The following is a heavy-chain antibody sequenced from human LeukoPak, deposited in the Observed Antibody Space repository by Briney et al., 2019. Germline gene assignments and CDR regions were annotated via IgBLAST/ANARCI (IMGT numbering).Heavy chain of an antibody. CDR3: ARSRLWFGELVAHDY. D-gene: IGHD3-10*01. CDR2: IYYSGST. Sequence: PSETLSLTCTVSGYSISSGYYWGWIRQPPGKGLEWIGSIYYSGSTYYNPSLKSRVTISVDTSKNQFSLKLSSVTAADTAVYYCARSRLWFGELVAHDYWGQGTLVTVSS. CDR1: GYSISSGYY. V-gene: IGHV4-38-2*02. J-gene: IGHJ4*02.